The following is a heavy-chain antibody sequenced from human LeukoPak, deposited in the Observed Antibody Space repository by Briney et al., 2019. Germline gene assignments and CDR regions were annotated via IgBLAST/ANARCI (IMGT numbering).Heavy chain of an antibody. CDR1: GFTFSSYS. Sequence: GGSLRLSCAASGFTFSSYSMNWVRQAPGKGLEWVSSISSSSSYIYYADSVKGRFTISRDNSKNTLYLQMNSLRAEDTAVYYCAKDKAGDIAAAGCFDYWGQGTLVTVSS. D-gene: IGHD6-13*01. CDR2: ISSSSSYI. CDR3: AKDKAGDIAAAGCFDY. V-gene: IGHV3-21*01. J-gene: IGHJ4*02.